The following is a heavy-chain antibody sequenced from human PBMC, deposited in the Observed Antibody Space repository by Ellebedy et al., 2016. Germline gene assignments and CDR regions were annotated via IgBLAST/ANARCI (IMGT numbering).Heavy chain of an antibody. CDR2: IYYSGST. J-gene: IGHJ4*02. CDR3: ARGTYYDFWSGLPHVGFDY. Sequence: SETLSLXCTVSGGSISSYYWSWIRQPPGKGLEWIGYIYYSGSTNYNPSLKSRVTISVDKSKNQFSLKLSSVTAADTAVYYCARGTYYDFWSGLPHVGFDYWGQGTLVTVSS. CDR1: GGSISSYY. D-gene: IGHD3-3*01. V-gene: IGHV4-59*12.